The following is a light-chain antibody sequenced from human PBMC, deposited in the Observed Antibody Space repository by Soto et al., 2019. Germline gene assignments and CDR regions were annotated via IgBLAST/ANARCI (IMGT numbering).Light chain of an antibody. CDR3: QKYSSAPNT. CDR1: RDISSS. V-gene: IGKV1-27*01. J-gene: IGKJ2*01. CDR2: AAS. Sequence: DVQMTQSPSSLSASVGDRVTITCRASRDISSSLAWYQQKPGKVPKLLIYAASTLHAGVQSRFSGSGSGTFFTLTINSLQAEDVATYYCQKYSSAPNTFGRGTRLEIK.